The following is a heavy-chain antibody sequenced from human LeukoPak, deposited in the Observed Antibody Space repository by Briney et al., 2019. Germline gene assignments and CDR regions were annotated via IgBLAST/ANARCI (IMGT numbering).Heavy chain of an antibody. CDR2: ISYSGNT. CDR1: GDSTSGYSYY. V-gene: IGHV4-39*01. D-gene: IGHD4-23*01. CDR3: ARQSRDGGNPIDY. J-gene: IGHJ4*02. Sequence: SSETLSLTCTVSGDSTSGYSYYWGWIRQPPGKGLEWIASISYSGNTYYKPSLKSRVAISVDTSKSQFSLKLSSVTAADTAMYYCARQSRDGGNPIDYWGQGTLVAVSS.